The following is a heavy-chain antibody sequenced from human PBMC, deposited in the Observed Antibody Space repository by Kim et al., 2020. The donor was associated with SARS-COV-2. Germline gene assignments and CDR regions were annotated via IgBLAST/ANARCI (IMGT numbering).Heavy chain of an antibody. J-gene: IGHJ6*02. CDR3: ARAKAESLGGFGELLYPYYYYGMDV. CDR1: GGSISSYY. CDR2: IYYSGST. D-gene: IGHD3-10*01. V-gene: IGHV4-59*08. Sequence: SETLSLTCTVSGGSISSYYWSWIRQPPGKGLEWIGYIYYSGSTNYNPSLKSRVTISVDTSKNQFSLKLSSVTAADTAVYYCARAKAESLGGFGELLYPYYYYGMDVWGQGTTVTVSS.